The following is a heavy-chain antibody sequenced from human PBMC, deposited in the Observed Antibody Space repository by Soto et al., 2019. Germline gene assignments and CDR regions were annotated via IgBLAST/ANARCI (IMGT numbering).Heavy chain of an antibody. J-gene: IGHJ6*02. Sequence: ASVKVSCKVSGYTLTELSMHWVRQAPGKGLEWMGGFDPEDGETIYAQKFQGRVTMTEDTSTDTAYMELSSLRSEDTAVYYCATTLYSSSWFAYYYYGMDVWGQGTTVTVSS. CDR3: ATTLYSSSWFAYYYYGMDV. V-gene: IGHV1-24*01. CDR1: GYTLTELS. CDR2: FDPEDGET. D-gene: IGHD6-13*01.